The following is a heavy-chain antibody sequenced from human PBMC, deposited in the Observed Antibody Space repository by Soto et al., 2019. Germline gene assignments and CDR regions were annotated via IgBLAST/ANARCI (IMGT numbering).Heavy chain of an antibody. J-gene: IGHJ4*02. D-gene: IGHD2-21*02. CDR3: AKDSPPSIVVVTAEFDY. CDR2: ISGSGGST. V-gene: IGHV3-23*01. Sequence: LRLSCAASGFTFSSYAMSWVRQAPGKGLEWVSAISGSGGSTYYADSVKGRFTISRDNSKNTLYLQMNSLRAEDTAVYYCAKDSPPSIVVVTAEFDYWGQGTLVTVSS. CDR1: GFTFSSYA.